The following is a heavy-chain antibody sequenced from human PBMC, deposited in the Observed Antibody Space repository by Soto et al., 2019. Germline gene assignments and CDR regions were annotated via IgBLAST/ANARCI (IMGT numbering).Heavy chain of an antibody. V-gene: IGHV3-30-3*01. J-gene: IGHJ4*02. Sequence: QVQLVESGGGVVQPGRSRRLSCAASGFTFNTYPMHWVRQAPGKGLEWVALISHDGSKKYYADSVKGRFTISRDNSENTLYLQLNNLRADDTAVYYCARWTYYYDSGGYRWGQGTLVTVSS. CDR1: GFTFNTYP. CDR2: ISHDGSKK. D-gene: IGHD3-22*01. CDR3: ARWTYYYDSGGYR.